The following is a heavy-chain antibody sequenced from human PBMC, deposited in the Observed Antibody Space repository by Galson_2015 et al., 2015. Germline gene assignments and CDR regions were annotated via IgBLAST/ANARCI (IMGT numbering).Heavy chain of an antibody. CDR2: IKYDGSQT. J-gene: IGHJ4*02. D-gene: IGHD1-14*01. CDR3: ARDANRGGEFDY. V-gene: IGHV3-7*03. Sequence: SLRLSCAASGFTFRNYWMVWVRQTPAKGLQWVAKIKYDGSQTFYVDSVKGRFTISRDNAENSLDLQMNSLRADDTAVYYCARDANRGGEFDYWGQGALVTVSS. CDR1: GFTFRNYW.